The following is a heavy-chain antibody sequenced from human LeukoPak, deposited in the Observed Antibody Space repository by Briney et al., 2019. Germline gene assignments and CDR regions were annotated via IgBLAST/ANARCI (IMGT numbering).Heavy chain of an antibody. CDR1: GFTFSSYG. CDR2: ISYDGSNK. V-gene: IGHV3-30*03. Sequence: GRSLRLSCAASGFTFSSYGMLWVRQAPGKGLEWVAVISYDGSNKYYADSVKGRFTISRDNAKNSLYLQMNSLRAEDTAVYYCARDRTMYVAAHAGAFDIWGQGTMVTVSS. CDR3: ARDRTMYVAAHAGAFDI. D-gene: IGHD6-6*01. J-gene: IGHJ3*02.